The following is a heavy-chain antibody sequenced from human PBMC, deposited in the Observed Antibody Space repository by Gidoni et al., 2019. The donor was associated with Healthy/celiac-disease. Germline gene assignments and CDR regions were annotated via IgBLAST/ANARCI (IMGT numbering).Heavy chain of an antibody. CDR3: AKVATMVRGVILDV. CDR1: GFTFSSYA. Sequence: EVQLLESGGGLVQPGWSLRLSCAASGFTFSSYAMSWVRQAPGKGLEWVSAISGSGGSTYYAYSVKGRFTISRDNSKNTLYLQMNSLRAEDTAVYYCAKVATMVRGVILDVWGKGTTVTVSS. D-gene: IGHD3-10*01. V-gene: IGHV3-23*01. CDR2: ISGSGGST. J-gene: IGHJ6*04.